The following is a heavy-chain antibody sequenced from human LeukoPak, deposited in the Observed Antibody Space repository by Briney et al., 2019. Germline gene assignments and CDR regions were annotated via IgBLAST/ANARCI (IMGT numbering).Heavy chain of an antibody. J-gene: IGHJ4*02. D-gene: IGHD2-8*01. CDR1: GYTFTDYY. CDR2: ISPNSGST. Sequence: ASVKVSCKASGYTFTDYYIHWVRQAPGQGLEWMGWISPNSGSTNYAQKFQGRVTMTRDTSISTAYMELSRLRSDNTAVYYCASSLKSCSNGVCRNWGQGTSVTVSS. CDR3: ASSLKSCSNGVCRN. V-gene: IGHV1-2*02.